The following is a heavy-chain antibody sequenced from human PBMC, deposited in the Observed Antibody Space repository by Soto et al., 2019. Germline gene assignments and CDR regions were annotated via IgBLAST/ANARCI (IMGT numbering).Heavy chain of an antibody. CDR2: IYYSGGT. J-gene: IGHJ6*03. V-gene: IGHV4-31*03. Sequence: QVQPQESGPGLVKPSQTLSLTCTVSGGSISRGGYYWSWIRQHPGKGLEWIGYIYYSGGTYYNPSLKSRVTISVDTSENQFSLRLSSVTAADPAVYYCARKDSGYADYMDVWGKGTTVTVSS. CDR3: ARKDSGYADYMDV. CDR1: GGSISRGGYY. D-gene: IGHD5-12*01.